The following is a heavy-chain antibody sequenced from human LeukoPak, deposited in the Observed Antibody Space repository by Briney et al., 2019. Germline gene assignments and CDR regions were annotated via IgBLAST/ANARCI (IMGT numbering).Heavy chain of an antibody. CDR2: ISYDGSNK. J-gene: IGHJ4*02. Sequence: GGSLRLSCAASGFTFSSYAMHWVRQAPGKGLEWVAVISYDGSNKYYADSVKGRFTISRDNSKNTLYLQMNSLRAEDTAVYYCAREYSKVVDYWGQGTLVTVSS. V-gene: IGHV3-30-3*01. CDR1: GFTFSSYA. D-gene: IGHD4-11*01. CDR3: AREYSKVVDY.